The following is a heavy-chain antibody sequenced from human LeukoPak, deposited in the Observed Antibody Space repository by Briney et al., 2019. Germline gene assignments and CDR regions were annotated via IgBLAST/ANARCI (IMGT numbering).Heavy chain of an antibody. CDR1: GYTFTSYD. CDR3: SIGYCSGGSCYAFDY. V-gene: IGHV1-69*13. J-gene: IGHJ4*02. CDR2: IIPIFGTA. D-gene: IGHD2-15*01. Sequence: ASVKVSCKASGYTFTSYDISWVRQAPGQGLEWMGGIIPIFGTANYAQKFQGRVTITADESTSTAYMELSSLRSEDTAVYYCSIGYCSGGSCYAFDYWGQGTLVTVSS.